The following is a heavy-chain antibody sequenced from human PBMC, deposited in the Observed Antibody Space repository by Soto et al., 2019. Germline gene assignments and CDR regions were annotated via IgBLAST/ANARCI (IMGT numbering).Heavy chain of an antibody. Sequence: ASLKVSCKASGYTFTIYGISWVRQAPGQGLEWMGWISAYNGNTNYAQKLQGRVTMTTDTSTSTAYMELRSLRSDDTAVYYCARDGYCSGGSCYWDAFDIWGQGTMVTVSS. CDR3: ARDGYCSGGSCYWDAFDI. V-gene: IGHV1-18*01. CDR1: GYTFTIYG. D-gene: IGHD2-15*01. CDR2: ISAYNGNT. J-gene: IGHJ3*02.